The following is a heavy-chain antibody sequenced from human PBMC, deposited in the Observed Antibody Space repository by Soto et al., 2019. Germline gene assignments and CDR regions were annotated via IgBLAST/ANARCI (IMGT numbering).Heavy chain of an antibody. CDR3: VSEYYYGMDV. J-gene: IGHJ6*02. CDR1: GFTFSAYY. V-gene: IGHV3-11*05. CDR2: ITSSSDYT. Sequence: QEQLVESGGGLVRPGGSLRLSCAASGFTFSAYYMTWMRQAPGKGLEWVSYITSSSDYTNYAGSVKGRFTISRDNAKNSLYLHMNSLRVEDTAVYYCVSEYYYGMDVWGQGTTVTVSS.